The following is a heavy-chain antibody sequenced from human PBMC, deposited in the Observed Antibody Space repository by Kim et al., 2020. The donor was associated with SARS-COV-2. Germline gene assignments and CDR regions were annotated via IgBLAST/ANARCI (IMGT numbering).Heavy chain of an antibody. Sequence: GGSLRLSCVGSGFIFRTNAMNWVRQTPGKGLEWVSGIGGDESTHYADSVKGRFTISRDNSRNTLHLQMSTLRVEDTAIYYCAKDLYDYSAMDVRGQGTTVTVSS. J-gene: IGHJ6*02. D-gene: IGHD3-10*01. CDR2: IGGDEST. CDR1: GFIFRTNA. V-gene: IGHV3-23*01. CDR3: AKDLYDYSAMDV.